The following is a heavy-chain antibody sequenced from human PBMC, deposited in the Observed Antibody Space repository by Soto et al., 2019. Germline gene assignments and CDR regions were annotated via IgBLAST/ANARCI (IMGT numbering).Heavy chain of an antibody. CDR3: ARGEQLGVLDY. Sequence: QVQLVESGGGVVQPGRSLRLSCAASGFTFSSYAMHWVRQAPGKGLEWVAVISYDGSNKYYADSVKGRFTISRDNSKNTLYLQMNSLRAEDTAVYYCARGEQLGVLDYWGQGTLVTVSS. D-gene: IGHD5-18*01. V-gene: IGHV3-30-3*01. CDR1: GFTFSSYA. CDR2: ISYDGSNK. J-gene: IGHJ4*02.